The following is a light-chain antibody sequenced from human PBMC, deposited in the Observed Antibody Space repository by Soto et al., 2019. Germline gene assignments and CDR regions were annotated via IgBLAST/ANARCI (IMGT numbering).Light chain of an antibody. CDR1: QSFSSW. CDR2: DAS. J-gene: IGKJ1*01. V-gene: IGKV1-5*01. CDR3: QQYNSYSRT. Sequence: DIQMTQSPSTLSASVGDRVTITCRASQSFSSWLAWYQQKPGKAPKLLIYDASSLESGVPSRFSGSGSGTEFTLTISSLQPDDFATYYCQQYNSYSRTFGQGTKV.